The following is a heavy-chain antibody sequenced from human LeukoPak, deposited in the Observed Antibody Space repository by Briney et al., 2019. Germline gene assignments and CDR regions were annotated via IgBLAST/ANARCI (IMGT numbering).Heavy chain of an antibody. CDR3: ATTIDGYKAEWFDP. CDR2: IIPIFGTA. J-gene: IGHJ5*02. CDR1: GGTFSSYA. D-gene: IGHD5-24*01. V-gene: IGHV1-69*05. Sequence: SVKVSCKASGGTFSSYAISWVRQAPGQGREWMGRIIPIFGTANYAQKFQGRVTITTDESTSTAYMELSSLRSEDTAVYYCATTIDGYKAEWFDPWGQGTLVTVSS.